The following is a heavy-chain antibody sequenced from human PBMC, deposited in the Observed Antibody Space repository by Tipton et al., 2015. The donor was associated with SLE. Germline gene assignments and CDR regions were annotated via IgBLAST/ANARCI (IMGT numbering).Heavy chain of an antibody. D-gene: IGHD1-14*01. CDR1: GGSISSSSYY. J-gene: IGHJ3*02. V-gene: IGHV4-39*01. CDR2: IYYSGST. CDR3: ARLNRDAFDI. Sequence: TLSLTCTVSGGSISSSSYYWGWIRQPPGKGLEWIGSIYYSGSTYYNPSLKSRVTISVDTSKNQFSLKLSSVTAAETAVYYCARLNRDAFDIWGQGTMVTVSS.